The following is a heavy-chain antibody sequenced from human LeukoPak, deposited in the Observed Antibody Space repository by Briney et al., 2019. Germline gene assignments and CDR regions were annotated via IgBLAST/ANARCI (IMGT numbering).Heavy chain of an antibody. Sequence: SETLSLTCAVSGYSISSGYYWGWIRQPPGKGLEWIGSIYHSGSTYYNPSLMSRVTISVDTSKNQFSLKLSSVTAADTAVYYCARHYYDSSGPAFDIWGQGTMVTVSS. J-gene: IGHJ3*02. CDR2: IYHSGST. V-gene: IGHV4-38-2*01. CDR3: ARHYYDSSGPAFDI. CDR1: GYSISSGYY. D-gene: IGHD3-22*01.